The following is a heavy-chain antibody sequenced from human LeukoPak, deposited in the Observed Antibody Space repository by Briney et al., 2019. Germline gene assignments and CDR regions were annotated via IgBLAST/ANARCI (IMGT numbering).Heavy chain of an antibody. CDR3: ARDQPVVPAAIGAFDI. CDR1: GGSISSGSYY. Sequence: SQTLSLTCTVPGGSISSGSYYWSWIRQPAGKGLEWIGRIYTSGSTNYNPSLKSRVTISVDTSKNQFSLKLSSVTAADTAVYYCARDQPVVPAAIGAFDIWGQGTMVTVSS. CDR2: IYTSGST. J-gene: IGHJ3*02. D-gene: IGHD2-2*01. V-gene: IGHV4-61*02.